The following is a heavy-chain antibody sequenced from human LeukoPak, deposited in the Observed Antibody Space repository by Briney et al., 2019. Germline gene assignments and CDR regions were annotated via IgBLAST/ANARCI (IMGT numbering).Heavy chain of an antibody. CDR2: FDPEDGET. Sequence: ASVKVSCKVSGYTLTELSMHWVRQAPGKELEWMGGFDPEDGETIYAQKFQGRVTMTEDTSTDTAYMELSSLRSEDTAVYYCATVLGTRVPFDYWGQGTLVTVSS. CDR3: ATVLGTRVPFDY. CDR1: GYTLTELS. J-gene: IGHJ4*02. V-gene: IGHV1-24*01. D-gene: IGHD1-1*01.